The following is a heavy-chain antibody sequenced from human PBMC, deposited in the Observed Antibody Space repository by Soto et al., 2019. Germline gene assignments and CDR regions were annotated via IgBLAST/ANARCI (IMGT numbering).Heavy chain of an antibody. CDR1: GYSNTYINNY. D-gene: IGHD2-21*01. CDR2: IYYDGST. V-gene: IGHV4-39*01. Sequence: XETLCLTCHVSGYSNTYINNYRGWIRQPPGMGLEWIANIYYDGSTFYNPSLKSRVAMSIDTSKNQFSLNLTSVTATDTAVYYCTTVVIPVTRHMD. CDR3: TTVVIPVTRHMD. J-gene: IGHJ6*03.